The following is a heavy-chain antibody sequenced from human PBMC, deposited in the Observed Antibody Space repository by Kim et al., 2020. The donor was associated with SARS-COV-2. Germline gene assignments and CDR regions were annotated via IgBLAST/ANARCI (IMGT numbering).Heavy chain of an antibody. Sequence: GGSLRLSCAASGFTFSSYAMSWVRQAPGKGLEWVSAISGSGGSTYYADSVKGRFTISRDNSKNTLYLQMNSLRAEDTAVYYCAKLHYGDYWGITDYWGQGTLVTVSS. CDR2: ISGSGGST. CDR1: GFTFSSYA. V-gene: IGHV3-23*01. J-gene: IGHJ4*02. D-gene: IGHD4-17*01. CDR3: AKLHYGDYWGITDY.